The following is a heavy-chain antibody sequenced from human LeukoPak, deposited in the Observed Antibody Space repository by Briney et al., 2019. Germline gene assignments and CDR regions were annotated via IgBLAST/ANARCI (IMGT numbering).Heavy chain of an antibody. CDR3: ATLSGYSGSYYSFDY. V-gene: IGHV4-59*01. Sequence: SETLSLTCTVSGGSISSYYWSWIRQPPGKGLEWIGYIYYSGSTNYNPSLKSRVTISVDTSKNQFSLKLSSVTAADTAVYYCATLSGYSGSYYSFDYWGQGTLVTVSS. J-gene: IGHJ4*02. D-gene: IGHD1-26*01. CDR2: IYYSGST. CDR1: GGSISSYY.